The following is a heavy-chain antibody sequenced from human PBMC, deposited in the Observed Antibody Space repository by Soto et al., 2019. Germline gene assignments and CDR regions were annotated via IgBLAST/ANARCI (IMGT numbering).Heavy chain of an antibody. Sequence: QVQLQESGPGLVKPSETLSLTCSVSGGSIGSXYXSWIRQPPGKGLEWIGYIYYSGSTNYNPSLXXXXXXXXXXXXXXXXXXXXXXXXADTAVXXXARGGWRQIDYWGQGTLVTVSS. D-gene: IGHD3-3*01. V-gene: IGHV4-59*01. CDR3: ARGGWRQIDY. J-gene: IGHJ4*02. CDR1: GGSIGSXY. CDR2: IYYSGST.